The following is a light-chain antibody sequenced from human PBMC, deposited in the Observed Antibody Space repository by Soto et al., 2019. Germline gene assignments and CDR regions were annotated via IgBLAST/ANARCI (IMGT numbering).Light chain of an antibody. V-gene: IGLV1-40*01. J-gene: IGLJ1*01. CDR2: GNS. CDR3: QSYDSSLSGYV. Sequence: QSVLTQPPSVSGAPGQRVTISCTGSSSNIGAGYDVHWYQQLPGTAPKLLVYGNSNRPSGVPDRFSGSKSGTSASLAITGLQAEDEAHYYCQSYDSSLSGYVFGTGNKLTVL. CDR1: SSNIGAGYD.